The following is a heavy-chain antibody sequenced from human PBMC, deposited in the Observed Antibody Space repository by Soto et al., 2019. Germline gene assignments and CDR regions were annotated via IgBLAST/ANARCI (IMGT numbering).Heavy chain of an antibody. V-gene: IGHV3-7*05. Sequence: EVQLEESGGDLVQPGGSLRLSCAASGFTLSAYWMTWVRQAPGKGLEWVANINRDGSKKSYLDSVRGRFTISRDNVGNSQDHQMDSLRADDPALDYRARDVSPGSRSLYLDAFDIWCQGTMVTVSS. CDR2: INRDGSKK. J-gene: IGHJ3*02. D-gene: IGHD3-10*01. CDR1: GFTLSAYW. CDR3: ARDVSPGSRSLYLDAFDI.